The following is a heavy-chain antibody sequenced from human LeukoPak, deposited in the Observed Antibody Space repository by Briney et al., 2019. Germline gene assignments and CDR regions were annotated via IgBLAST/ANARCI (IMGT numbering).Heavy chain of an antibody. CDR1: RFTFSSYS. J-gene: IGHJ6*04. Sequence: PGGSLRLSCAASRFTFSSYSMNWVRQAPGKGLEWVSSISSSSNYIYYADSVKGRFTISTDNTKKSPYLQMNSLRAEDTAVYYCARDLMVRGVMINYAMDVWGKGTTVTVSS. V-gene: IGHV3-21*01. D-gene: IGHD3-10*01. CDR3: ARDLMVRGVMINYAMDV. CDR2: ISSSSNYI.